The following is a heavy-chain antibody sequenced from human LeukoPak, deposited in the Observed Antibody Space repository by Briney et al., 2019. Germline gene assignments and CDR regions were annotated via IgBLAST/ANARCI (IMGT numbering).Heavy chain of an antibody. V-gene: IGHV3-23*01. D-gene: IGHD6-13*01. CDR1: GFTFSSYA. J-gene: IGHJ4*02. CDR2: ISGSGGST. CDR3: AKDSGGYSSSSFGS. Sequence: GGSLRLSCAASGFTFSSYAMSWVRQAPGKGLEWVAAISGSGGSTYYAGSVKGRFTISRDNSKNTLYLQMDSLRAEDTAVYYCAKDSGGYSSSSFGSWGQGTLVTVSS.